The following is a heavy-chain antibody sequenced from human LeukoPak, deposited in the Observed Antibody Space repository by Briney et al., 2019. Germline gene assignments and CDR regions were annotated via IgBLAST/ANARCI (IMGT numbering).Heavy chain of an antibody. J-gene: IGHJ4*02. Sequence: TLSLTCTVSGGSISSYYWSWIRQPPGKGLEWLALIFWDDDKRYSPSLKSRLTITKDTSKNQVVLTMTNMDTVDTATYYCAHSEGFDYWGQGTLVTVSS. CDR3: AHSEGFDY. CDR2: IFWDDDK. CDR1: GGSISSYYW. V-gene: IGHV2-5*08.